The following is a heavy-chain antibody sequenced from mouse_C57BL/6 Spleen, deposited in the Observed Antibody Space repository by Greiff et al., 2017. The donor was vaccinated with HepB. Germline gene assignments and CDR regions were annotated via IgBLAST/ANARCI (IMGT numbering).Heavy chain of an antibody. V-gene: IGHV1-82*01. CDR2: IYPGDGDT. J-gene: IGHJ4*01. D-gene: IGHD2-4*01. CDR3: ARSGDYEWGMDY. Sequence: VQLQESGPELVKPGASVKISCKASGYAFSSSWMNWVKQRPGKGLEWIGRIYPGDGDTNYNGKFKGKATLTADKSSSTAYMQLSSLTSEDSAVYFCARSGDYEWGMDYWGQGTSVTVSS. CDR1: GYAFSSSW.